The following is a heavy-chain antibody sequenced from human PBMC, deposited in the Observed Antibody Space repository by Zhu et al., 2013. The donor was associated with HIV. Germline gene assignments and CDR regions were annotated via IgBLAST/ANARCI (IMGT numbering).Heavy chain of an antibody. Sequence: QVQLVQSGPEVKKPGASVKVSCKASGYTFTTYYIFWVRQAPGHGLEWMGWINPNNGVTEFAQKFQGRVTMTRDTSIGTAYMELSRLKSDDTAVYYCARDTNYYDSSGYYVWNGMDVWGQGTTVTVSS. J-gene: IGHJ6*02. D-gene: IGHD3-22*01. V-gene: IGHV1-2*02. CDR3: ARDTNYYDSSGYYVWNGMDV. CDR2: INPNNGVT. CDR1: GYTFTTYY.